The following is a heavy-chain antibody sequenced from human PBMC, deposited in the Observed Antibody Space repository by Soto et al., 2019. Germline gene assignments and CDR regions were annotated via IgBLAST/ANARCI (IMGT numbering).Heavy chain of an antibody. J-gene: IGHJ4*02. CDR2: ISWNSGSI. V-gene: IGHV3-9*01. CDR1: GFTFDDYA. Sequence: EVQLVESGGCWVQPGRSLRLSCAASGFTFDDYAMHWVRQAPGKGLEWVSGISWNSGSIGYADSVKGRLTISRDNAKNSLYLQMHSLRAEDTALYYCAKAYSSSWYKSFDYWGQGTLVTVSS. D-gene: IGHD6-13*01. CDR3: AKAYSSSWYKSFDY.